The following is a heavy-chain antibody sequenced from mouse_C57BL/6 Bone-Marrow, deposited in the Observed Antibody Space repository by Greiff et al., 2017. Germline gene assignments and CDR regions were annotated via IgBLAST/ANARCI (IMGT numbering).Heavy chain of an antibody. D-gene: IGHD1-1*01. V-gene: IGHV1-72*01. Sequence: QVQLQQPGAELLQPGPSVKLSSKPFAHPSTSSWMHWVKQRPGRGFEWIGRIDPNSGGTKYNEKFKSKATLTVDKPSSTAYMQLSSLTSEDSAVYYCARRGVYYYGGSGWFAYWGQGTLVTVSA. J-gene: IGHJ3*01. CDR3: ARRGVYYYGGSGWFAY. CDR2: IDPNSGGT. CDR1: AHPSTSSW.